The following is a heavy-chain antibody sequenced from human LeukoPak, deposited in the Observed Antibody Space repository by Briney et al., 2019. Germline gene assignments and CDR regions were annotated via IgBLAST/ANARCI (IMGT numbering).Heavy chain of an antibody. CDR3: ARHKGGTTYDY. Sequence: SETLSLTCTVSGGSISSYYWSWIRQPPGKGLEWIGYISYSGSTNYNASLQSRVTMSVDMSKNEFSLKVRSVTAADTAVYYCARHKGGTTYDYWGQGTLVTVSS. D-gene: IGHD1-7*01. CDR1: GGSISSYY. CDR2: ISYSGST. J-gene: IGHJ4*02. V-gene: IGHV4-59*08.